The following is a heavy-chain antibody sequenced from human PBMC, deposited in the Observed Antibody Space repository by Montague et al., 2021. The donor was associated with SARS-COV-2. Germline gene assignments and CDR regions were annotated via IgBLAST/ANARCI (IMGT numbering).Heavy chain of an antibody. V-gene: IGHV4-59*01. CDR3: ARDVPCDTLGP. Sequence: SETLSLTCTVSGGSISPYYWFWIRQPPGKGLEWIGHIYFSGGANYNPSFKSRVAISVDTSKNVFSLKLKSVTAADTAVYYCARDVPCDTLGPWGQGTLVTVSS. J-gene: IGHJ5*02. D-gene: IGHD2-2*02. CDR2: IYFSGGA. CDR1: GGSISPYY.